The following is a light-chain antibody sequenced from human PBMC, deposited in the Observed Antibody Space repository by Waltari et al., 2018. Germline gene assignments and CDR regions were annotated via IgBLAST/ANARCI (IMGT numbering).Light chain of an antibody. CDR1: PTITGSW. V-gene: IGKV3-20*01. CDR3: QQYDGSVVT. Sequence: EIVFTESSSTLSVFPGERVTVSCRASPTITGSWLTWYHQKPGQAPRLLIYGASNRAPGIPDRFSGSGSGTDFTLTISRLEPEDSAVYYCQQYDGSVVTFGGGTKVEIK. CDR2: GAS. J-gene: IGKJ4*01.